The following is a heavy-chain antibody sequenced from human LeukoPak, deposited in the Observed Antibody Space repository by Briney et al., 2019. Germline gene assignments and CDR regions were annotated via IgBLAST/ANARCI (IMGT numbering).Heavy chain of an antibody. CDR1: DGSISSSNW. V-gene: IGHV4-4*02. J-gene: IGHJ4*02. Sequence: PSETLSLTCAVSDGSISSSNWWSWVRQPPGKGLEWIGEIYHSGSTNYNPSLKSRVTISVDKSKNQFSLKLSSVTAADTAVYYCARKDYGSGSFSRSFDSWGQGTLVTVSS. D-gene: IGHD3-10*01. CDR2: IYHSGST. CDR3: ARKDYGSGSFSRSFDS.